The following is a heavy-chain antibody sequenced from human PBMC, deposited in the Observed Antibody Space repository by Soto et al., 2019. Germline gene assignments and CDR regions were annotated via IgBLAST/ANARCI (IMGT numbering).Heavy chain of an antibody. CDR3: VREFSTFTRAYN. J-gene: IGHJ4*02. Sequence: EVQLVESGGGLVKPGGSLRLSCAASGFTFTSHNIYWFRQPPGKGLEWVSSIGTSDSSIYYADSVRGRFSISKDSAKNSLYLQVDRLGAEDTAVYLCVREFSTFTRAYNWGQGPLVNVSS. CDR1: GFTFTSHN. V-gene: IGHV3-21*02. D-gene: IGHD1-26*01. CDR2: IGTSDSSI.